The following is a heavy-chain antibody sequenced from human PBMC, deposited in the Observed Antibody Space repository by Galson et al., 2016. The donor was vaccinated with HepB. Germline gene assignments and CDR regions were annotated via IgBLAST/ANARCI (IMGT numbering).Heavy chain of an antibody. J-gene: IGHJ4*02. CDR3: AADLGQDSSTLDY. Sequence: SVKVSCKASGFTFTSSAVQWVRQARGQRLEWIGWIVVGSGNTSYAQKFQERVTITRDMSTSTAYMELSSLRSEDTAVYYCAADLGQDSSTLDYWGQGTLVTVSS. CDR2: IVVGSGNT. CDR1: GFTFTSSA. D-gene: IGHD2-2*01. V-gene: IGHV1-58*01.